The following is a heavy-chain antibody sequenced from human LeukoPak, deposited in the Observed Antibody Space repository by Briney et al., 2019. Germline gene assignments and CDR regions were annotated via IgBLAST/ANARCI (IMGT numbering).Heavy chain of an antibody. CDR3: AKAHYDSSGHYYAFDY. CDR2: ISGSGGST. CDR1: GFTFSSYA. J-gene: IGHJ4*02. Sequence: GGSLRLSCAASGFTFSSYAMSWVRQAPGKGLEWVSAISGSGGSTYYADSVKGRFTISRDNSKNTLYLQMNSLRAEDTAVYYCAKAHYDSSGHYYAFDYWGQGTLVTVSS. V-gene: IGHV3-23*01. D-gene: IGHD3-22*01.